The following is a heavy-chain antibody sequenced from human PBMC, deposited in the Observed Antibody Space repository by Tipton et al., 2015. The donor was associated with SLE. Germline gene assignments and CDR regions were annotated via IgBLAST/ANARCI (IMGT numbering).Heavy chain of an antibody. J-gene: IGHJ3*02. CDR2: IYYSGST. Sequence: TLSLTCTVSGGSISSYYWSWIRQLPGKGLEWIGYIYYSGSTNYNPSLKSRVTISVDTSKNQFSLKLSSVTAADTAVYYCARPITMGGPNAFDIWGQGTMVTVSS. V-gene: IGHV4-59*08. D-gene: IGHD3-10*01. CDR3: ARPITMGGPNAFDI. CDR1: GGSISSYY.